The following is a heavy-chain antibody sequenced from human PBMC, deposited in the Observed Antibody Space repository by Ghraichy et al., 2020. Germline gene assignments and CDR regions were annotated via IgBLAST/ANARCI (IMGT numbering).Heavy chain of an antibody. D-gene: IGHD1-7*01. CDR3: ARDGWNYPFDY. J-gene: IGHJ4*02. CDR2: TYHSARWYY. Sequence: SQTLSLTCAISGDSVSSNSVAWNWIRQSPSRGLEWLGSTYHSARWYYDYAASVKSRITINAYTSKNQFSLQLNSVTHADTAVYYCARDGWNYPFDYWGQGTLVTVS. CDR1: GDSVSSNSVA. V-gene: IGHV6-1*01.